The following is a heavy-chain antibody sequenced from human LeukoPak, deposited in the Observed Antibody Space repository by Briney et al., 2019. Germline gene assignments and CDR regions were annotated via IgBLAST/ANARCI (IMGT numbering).Heavy chain of an antibody. CDR1: GFTFSDYY. V-gene: IGHV3-11*06. CDR2: ISSSSSYI. D-gene: IGHD3-10*01. CDR3: ARVVGPMVRGVIIGPPGY. Sequence: GGSLRLSCAASGFTFSDYYMSWIRQAPGKGLEWVSYISSSSSYIYYADSVKGRFTISRDNAKNSLYLQMNSLRAEDTAVYYCARVVGPMVRGVIIGPPGYWGQGTLVTVSS. J-gene: IGHJ4*02.